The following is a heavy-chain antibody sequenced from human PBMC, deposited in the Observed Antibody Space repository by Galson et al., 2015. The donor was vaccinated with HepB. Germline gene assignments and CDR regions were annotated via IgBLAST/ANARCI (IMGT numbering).Heavy chain of an antibody. Sequence: SVKVSCKASDYTFTSYGISWVRQAPGQGLEWMGWISAYNGNTNYAQKFQGRATMTTDTSTSTAYMELRSLRSDDTAMYYCARDHCSSTSCYGLGYYYYGMDVWGQGTTVTVSS. CDR2: ISAYNGNT. J-gene: IGHJ6*02. CDR1: DYTFTSYG. V-gene: IGHV1-18*04. D-gene: IGHD2-2*01. CDR3: ARDHCSSTSCYGLGYYYYGMDV.